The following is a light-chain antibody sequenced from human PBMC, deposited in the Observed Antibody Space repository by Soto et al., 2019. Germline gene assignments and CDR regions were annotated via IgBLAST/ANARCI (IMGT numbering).Light chain of an antibody. CDR1: QSVSSN. V-gene: IGKV3-20*01. J-gene: IGKJ4*01. Sequence: EIVLTQSPATLSLSPGERATLSCRASQSVSSNLAWYQQKPGQAPRLLIYDASNRATGIPARFSGSGSGTDFTLTINRLEPEDFAMYYCQQYGSSPLTFGGGTKVDIK. CDR2: DAS. CDR3: QQYGSSPLT.